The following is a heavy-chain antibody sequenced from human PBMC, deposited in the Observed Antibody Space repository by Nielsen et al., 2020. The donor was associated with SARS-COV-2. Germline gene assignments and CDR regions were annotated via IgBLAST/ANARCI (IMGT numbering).Heavy chain of an antibody. CDR1: GLIFGTYG. Sequence: GGSPRLSCRASGLIFGTYGMHWVRQAPGKGPEWVAGIRYDGSNENYAESVKGRFTISRDNSNNTLFLQMDSLTADDTAVYFCARLSNFWSGYNDYWGQGTLVIVSS. V-gene: IGHV3-33*01. J-gene: IGHJ4*02. CDR3: ARLSNFWSGYNDY. D-gene: IGHD3-3*01. CDR2: IRYDGSNE.